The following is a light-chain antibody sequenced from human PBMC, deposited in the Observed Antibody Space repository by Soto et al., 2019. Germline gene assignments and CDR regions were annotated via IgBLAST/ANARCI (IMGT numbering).Light chain of an antibody. J-gene: IGKJ5*01. Sequence: DIQMTQSPYSLSASVGDRVTITCRASPSIGTYLNWYQHKLGKAPKLLIYAASSLQGGVPSRFTGSGSGTDFTLTINSLQPEDFATYFCQQSYSIPITFGQGTRLEIK. CDR1: PSIGTY. CDR2: AAS. V-gene: IGKV1-39*01. CDR3: QQSYSIPIT.